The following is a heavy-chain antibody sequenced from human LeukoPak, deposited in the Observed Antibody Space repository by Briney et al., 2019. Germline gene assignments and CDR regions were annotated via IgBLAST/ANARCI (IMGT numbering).Heavy chain of an antibody. CDR2: ISGSGGST. CDR1: GFTFSSYA. V-gene: IGHV3-23*01. J-gene: IGHJ4*02. Sequence: GGSLRLSCAASGFTFSSYAMGWVRQAPGKWLEWVSTISGSGGSTYSADSVKGRFTISRDNSKNTLYLQMNSLRAEDTAVYYCAKAQHSSVWGYFDYWGQGTLVTVSS. CDR3: AKAQHSSVWGYFDY. D-gene: IGHD6-25*01.